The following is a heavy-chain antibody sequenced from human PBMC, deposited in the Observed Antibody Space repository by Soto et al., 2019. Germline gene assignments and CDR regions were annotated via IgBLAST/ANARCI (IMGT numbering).Heavy chain of an antibody. D-gene: IGHD3-3*01. Sequence: PGGSLRLSCAASGFTFSSYAMSWVRQAPGKGLEWVSAISGSGGSTYYADSVKGRFTISRDNSKNTLYLQMNSLRAEDTAAYYCAKFITIFGVVSNYGMDVWGQGTTVTVSS. V-gene: IGHV3-23*01. J-gene: IGHJ6*02. CDR3: AKFITIFGVVSNYGMDV. CDR2: ISGSGGST. CDR1: GFTFSSYA.